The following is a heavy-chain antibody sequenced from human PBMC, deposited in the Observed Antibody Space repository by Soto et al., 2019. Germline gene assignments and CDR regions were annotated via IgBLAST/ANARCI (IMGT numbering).Heavy chain of an antibody. CDR2: ISGSDGST. CDR3: AKDSDSSGYYYLFDDYFDY. CDR1: GFTFSSYA. J-gene: IGHJ4*02. V-gene: IGHV3-23*01. D-gene: IGHD3-22*01. Sequence: GGSLRLSCAASGFTFSSYAMSWVRQAPGKGLEWVSGISGSDGSTYYAESVKGRFTISRDTSKNTLYLQMNSLRAEDTAVYYCAKDSDSSGYYYLFDDYFDYWGQGTPVTVS.